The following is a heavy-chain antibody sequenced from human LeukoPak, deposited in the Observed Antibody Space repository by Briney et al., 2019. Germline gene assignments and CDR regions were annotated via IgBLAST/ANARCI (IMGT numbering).Heavy chain of an antibody. V-gene: IGHV1-2*02. Sequence: ASVKVSCKASEYTFTGYYMHWVRQAPGQGLEWMGWINPNSGGTNYAQKFQGRVTMTRDTSISTAYMELSRLRSDDTAVYYCARDGEYGSGSYSTDYFDYWGQGTLVTVSS. CDR3: ARDGEYGSGSYSTDYFDY. J-gene: IGHJ4*02. CDR2: INPNSGGT. D-gene: IGHD3-10*01. CDR1: EYTFTGYY.